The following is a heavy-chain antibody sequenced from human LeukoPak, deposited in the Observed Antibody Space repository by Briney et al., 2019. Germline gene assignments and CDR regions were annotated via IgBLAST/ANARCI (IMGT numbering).Heavy chain of an antibody. Sequence: GGSLRLSCAASGFTVSFKYMSWVRQAPGKGLEWVSVIYSGGSTYYADSVKGRFTISRDNAKNSLYLQMNSLRAEDTAAYYCARVLDTIFLGVAFDIWGQGTMVTVSS. CDR2: IYSGGST. J-gene: IGHJ3*02. D-gene: IGHD3-9*01. CDR3: ARVLDTIFLGVAFDI. V-gene: IGHV3-66*01. CDR1: GFTVSFKY.